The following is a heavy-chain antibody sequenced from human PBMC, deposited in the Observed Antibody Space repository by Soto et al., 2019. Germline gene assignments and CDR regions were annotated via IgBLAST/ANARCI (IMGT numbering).Heavy chain of an antibody. V-gene: IGHV1-2*04. Sequence: QVQLVQSGAEVKKPGASVKVSCKASGYTFTGYYMHWVRQAPGQGLEWMGWINPNSGGTNYAQKCQGWVTMTRDTSISTAYMELSRLRSDDTAVYYCARGGDILTGRDAFDIWGQGTMVTVSS. CDR3: ARGGDILTGRDAFDI. J-gene: IGHJ3*02. CDR2: INPNSGGT. CDR1: GYTFTGYY. D-gene: IGHD3-9*01.